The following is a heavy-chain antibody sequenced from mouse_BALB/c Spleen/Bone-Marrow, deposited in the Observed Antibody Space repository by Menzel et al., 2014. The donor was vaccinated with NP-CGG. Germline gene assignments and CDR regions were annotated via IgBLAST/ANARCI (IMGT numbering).Heavy chain of an antibody. V-gene: IGHV5-12-2*01. CDR2: ITSGGGST. CDR3: ARHVGNPYAMDY. Sequence: EVKLVESGGGLVQPGGSLKLSCAASGFTFXSYTMSWVRQTPEKRLEWVAYITSGGGSTYYPNTVKGRFTISRDNAKNTLYLQMSSLKSEDTAMYYCARHVGNPYAMDYWGQGTSVTVSS. D-gene: IGHD3-1*01. CDR1: GFTFXSYT. J-gene: IGHJ4*01.